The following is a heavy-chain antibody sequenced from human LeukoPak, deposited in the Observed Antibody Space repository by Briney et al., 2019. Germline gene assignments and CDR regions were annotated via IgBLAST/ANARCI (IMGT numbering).Heavy chain of an antibody. V-gene: IGHV3-23*01. J-gene: IGHJ4*02. Sequence: GGSLRLSCAASGFTFSTYAMSWVRQAPGKGLEWVSVVSGTGGRTYYADSVKGRFTISRDNSKNALYLQMNSLRPEDTAAYYCAKVGIVGATASAYFEYWGQGTLVTVSS. D-gene: IGHD1-26*01. CDR3: AKVGIVGATASAYFEY. CDR1: GFTFSTYA. CDR2: VSGTGGRT.